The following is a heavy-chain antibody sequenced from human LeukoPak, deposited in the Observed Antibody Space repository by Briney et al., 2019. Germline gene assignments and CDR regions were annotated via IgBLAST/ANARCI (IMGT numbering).Heavy chain of an antibody. V-gene: IGHV3-7*01. D-gene: IGHD6-13*01. CDR1: GFIFSDYW. CDR2: IKQDGGEK. Sequence: GGSLRLSCGVSGFIFSDYWMNWVRQAPGKGREWVASIKQDGGEKSYVDSVKGRFTISRDNAKNSLYLQISSLTAEDTAVYYSAIDGSAAGLYFDFWGQGTLVTVSS. J-gene: IGHJ4*01. CDR3: AIDGSAAGLYFDF.